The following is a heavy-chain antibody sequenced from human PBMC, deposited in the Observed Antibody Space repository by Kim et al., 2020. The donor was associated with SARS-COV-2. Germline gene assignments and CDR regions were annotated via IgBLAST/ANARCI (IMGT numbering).Heavy chain of an antibody. V-gene: IGHV3-30*18. CDR2: ISIDGTYK. Sequence: GGSLRLSCGASGFTFSRHGMHWVRQTPGKGLDWVAVISIDGTYKYYGDSVKGRVTISRDNSKNTLYLQMNSLRPEDTAVYYCAKDLNYGTAYGSIDSWG. CDR1: GFTFSRHG. D-gene: IGHD3-10*01. CDR3: AKDLNYGTAYGSIDS. J-gene: IGHJ5*01.